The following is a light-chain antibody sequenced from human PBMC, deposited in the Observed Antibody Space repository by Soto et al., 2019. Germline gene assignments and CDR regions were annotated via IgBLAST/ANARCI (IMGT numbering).Light chain of an antibody. CDR1: QSISSW. J-gene: IGKJ1*01. CDR2: DAS. Sequence: DIQMTQSPATLSASVGDRVTITCRASQSISSWLAWYQQKPGKVPKLLIDDASSLESGVPSRFSGSRSGTEFTLTIRSLQPDDFATYYCQQYNTYPWTFGQGTKVEIK. V-gene: IGKV1-5*01. CDR3: QQYNTYPWT.